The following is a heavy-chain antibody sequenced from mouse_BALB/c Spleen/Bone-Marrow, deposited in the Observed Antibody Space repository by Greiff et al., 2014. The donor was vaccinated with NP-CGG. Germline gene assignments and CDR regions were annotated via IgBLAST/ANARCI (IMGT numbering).Heavy chain of an antibody. D-gene: IGHD2-14*01. Sequence: VQLKESGAELVRSGASVKLSCTASGFNIKDYYMHWVKQRPEQGLEWIGWIDPENGDTEYAPKFQGKATMTADTSSNTAYLQLSSLTTEATDVYYCNARDYRYEGYAMDYWGQGTSVTVSS. CDR2: IDPENGDT. CDR3: NARDYRYEGYAMDY. CDR1: GFNIKDYY. V-gene: IGHV14-4*02. J-gene: IGHJ4*01.